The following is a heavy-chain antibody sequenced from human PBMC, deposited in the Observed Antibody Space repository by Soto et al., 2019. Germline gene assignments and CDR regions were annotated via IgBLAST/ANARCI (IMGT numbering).Heavy chain of an antibody. Sequence: SLRLSCAASGFTFSTYGMNWVRQAPGKGLEWVSTISSTDNSGRTYYADSVQGRFTISRDNSKNTLYLQMISLTAEDTAVYYCAKGRAVAHRRYYFDYWGQGTLVTVSS. J-gene: IGHJ4*02. V-gene: IGHV3-23*01. D-gene: IGHD6-19*01. CDR1: GFTFSTYG. CDR2: ISSTDNSGRT. CDR3: AKGRAVAHRRYYFDY.